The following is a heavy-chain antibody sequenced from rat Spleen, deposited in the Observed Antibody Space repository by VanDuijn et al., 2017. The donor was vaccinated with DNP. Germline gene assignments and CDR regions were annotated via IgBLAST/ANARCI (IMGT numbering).Heavy chain of an antibody. Sequence: QVQLKESGPGLVQPSQTLSLTCTVSGFSLTTYGVAWVRQPPGKGLEWIAAISSGGDTHYNSALKSRLSISRDISESQVFLKVNSLQTEDTAIYYCASGLVYWGQGTLVTVSS. CDR3: ASGLVY. CDR2: ISSGGDT. CDR1: GFSLTTYG. V-gene: IGHV2S12*01. J-gene: IGHJ3*01.